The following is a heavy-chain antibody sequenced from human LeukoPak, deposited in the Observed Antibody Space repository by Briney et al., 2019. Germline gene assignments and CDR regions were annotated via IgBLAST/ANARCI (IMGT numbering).Heavy chain of an antibody. CDR2: ISGGSRTI. Sequence: QPGGSLRLSCAASGFTFGLYSMNWVRQAPGKGLEWLSYISGGSRTIYYADSVKGRFTVSRDNARNSLYLQMNSLRDEDTAVYYCARDHKKGPPDNSYKYYGMDVWGQGTTVTVSS. J-gene: IGHJ6*02. CDR3: ARDHKKGPPDNSYKYYGMDV. V-gene: IGHV3-48*02. CDR1: GFTFGLYS. D-gene: IGHD1-1*01.